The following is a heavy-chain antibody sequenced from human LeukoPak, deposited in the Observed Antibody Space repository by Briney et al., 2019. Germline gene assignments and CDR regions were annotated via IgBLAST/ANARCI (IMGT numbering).Heavy chain of an antibody. CDR1: GDSITGYY. CDR2: IYYTGNT. Sequence: SETLSLTCTVSGDSITGYYWGWIRQPPGKGLEWIGNIYYTGNTYYNASLKSRVTMSVDTSKNQFSLKLSSVTAADTAVYYCVRDWGYYDVLTGNYSNWFDPWGQGTLVTVSS. CDR3: VRDWGYYDVLTGNYSNWFDP. V-gene: IGHV4-59*12. D-gene: IGHD3-9*01. J-gene: IGHJ5*02.